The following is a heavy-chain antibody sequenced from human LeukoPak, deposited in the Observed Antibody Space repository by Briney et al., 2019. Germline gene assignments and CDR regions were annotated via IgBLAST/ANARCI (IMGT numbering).Heavy chain of an antibody. V-gene: IGHV4-39*07. D-gene: IGHD3-10*01. CDR3: ASSRNSGMMGRVYYFDY. J-gene: IGHJ4*02. CDR1: GGSISSSSYY. CDR2: INHSGST. Sequence: PSETVSLTCTVSGGSISSSSYYWSWIRQPPGKGLEWIGEINHSGSTNYNPSLKSRVTISVDTSKNQFSLKLSSVTAADTAVYYCASSRNSGMMGRVYYFDYWGQGALVTVSS.